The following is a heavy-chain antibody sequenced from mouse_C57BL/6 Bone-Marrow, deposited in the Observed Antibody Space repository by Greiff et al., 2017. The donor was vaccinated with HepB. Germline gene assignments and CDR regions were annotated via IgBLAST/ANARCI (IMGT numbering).Heavy chain of an antibody. J-gene: IGHJ3*01. V-gene: IGHV1-81*01. Sequence: VQLQQSGAELARPGASVKLSCKASGYTFTSYGISWVKQRTGQGLEWIGEIYPRSGNTYYNEKFKGKATLTADKSSSTAYMELSSLTSEDSAVYFCARSRGLRQGFAYWGQGTLVTVSA. CDR2: IYPRSGNT. D-gene: IGHD2-4*01. CDR1: GYTFTSYG. CDR3: ARSRGLRQGFAY.